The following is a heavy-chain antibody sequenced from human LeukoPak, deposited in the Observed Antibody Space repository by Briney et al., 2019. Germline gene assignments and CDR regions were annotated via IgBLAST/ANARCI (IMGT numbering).Heavy chain of an antibody. V-gene: IGHV1-18*01. CDR1: GYSFSNFG. CDR2: ISGFHGKT. D-gene: IGHD6-19*01. J-gene: IGHJ3*01. CDR3: ARDSPLLVAGTGDAFDV. Sequence: GASVKVSCKASGYSFSNFGISWVRQAPGHGLQWMGWISGFHGKTNYAQILQGGLTMTTDTSTSTAYMELRSLRSDDTALYYCARDSPLLVAGTGDAFDVWGQGTMVTVSS.